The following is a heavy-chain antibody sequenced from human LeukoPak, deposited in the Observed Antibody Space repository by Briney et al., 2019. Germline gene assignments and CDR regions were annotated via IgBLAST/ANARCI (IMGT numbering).Heavy chain of an antibody. CDR3: AKDKTTALDY. D-gene: IGHD4-17*01. CDR1: GFTFSSYG. V-gene: IGHV3-30*02. Sequence: PGRSLRLSCAASGFTFSSYGMHWVRQAPGKGLEWVAFIRYDGSNKYYADSVKGRFTISRDNSKNTLYLQMNSLRAEDTAVYYCAKDKTTALDYWGQGTLVTVSS. CDR2: IRYDGSNK. J-gene: IGHJ4*02.